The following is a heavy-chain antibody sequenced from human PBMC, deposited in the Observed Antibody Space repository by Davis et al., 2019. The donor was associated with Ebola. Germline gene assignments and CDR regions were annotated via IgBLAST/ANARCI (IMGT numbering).Heavy chain of an antibody. D-gene: IGHD5-18*01. CDR2: INPNSGGT. V-gene: IGHV1-2*02. Sequence: ASVKVSCKASGYTFTGYYMHWVRQPPGQGLEWMGWINPNSGGTNYAQKFQGRVTMTRDTSTSTVYMELSSLRSEDTAVYYCARAEYSYGYFPGYYYGMDVWGQGTTVTVSS. J-gene: IGHJ6*02. CDR3: ARAEYSYGYFPGYYYGMDV. CDR1: GYTFTGYY.